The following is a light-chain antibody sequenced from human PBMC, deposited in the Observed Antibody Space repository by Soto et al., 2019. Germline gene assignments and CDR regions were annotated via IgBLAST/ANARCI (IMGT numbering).Light chain of an antibody. CDR1: QSVGSN. CDR2: GAS. CDR3: QQYSRLPRP. J-gene: IGKJ1*01. Sequence: EIVMTQSPATLSVSPGERATLSCRASQSVGSNLAWYHQKPGQAPRLLFYGASTRATGIPARFSGSGSGTEFTLTISSLQSEDFAVYYCQQYSRLPRPFGQGPKVDIK. V-gene: IGKV3-15*01.